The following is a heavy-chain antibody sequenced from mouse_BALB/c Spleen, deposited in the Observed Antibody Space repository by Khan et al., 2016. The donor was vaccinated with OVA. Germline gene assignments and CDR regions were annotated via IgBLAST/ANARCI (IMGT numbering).Heavy chain of an antibody. J-gene: IGHJ3*01. D-gene: IGHD1-2*01. CDR2: INPYNGGT. CDR3: ARSGYGVFSY. V-gene: IGHV1S135*01. Sequence: EVQLQESGPELVKPGASMKISCKASGYSFTDYTMNWVKQSHGKSLEWIGLINPYNGGTSDNQKFKGKATLTVDKSSSTVYMELLSLTSGDSAVYYCARSGYGVFSYWGQGTLVTVSA. CDR1: GYSFTDYT.